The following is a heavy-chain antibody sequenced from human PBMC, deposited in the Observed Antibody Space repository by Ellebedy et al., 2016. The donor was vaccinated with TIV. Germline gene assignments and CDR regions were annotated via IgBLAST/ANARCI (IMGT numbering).Heavy chain of an antibody. V-gene: IGHV3-7*01. CDR1: GFTFNTYW. J-gene: IGHJ4*02. Sequence: GGSLRLSXAASGFTFNTYWMSWVRQAPGKGLEWVANIKPDGSETFSVDSVKGRFTISRDNAENSLYLQMNSLRVEDTAMYYCASISATYQPFDHWGQGTLVTVSS. D-gene: IGHD1-14*01. CDR3: ASISATYQPFDH. CDR2: IKPDGSET.